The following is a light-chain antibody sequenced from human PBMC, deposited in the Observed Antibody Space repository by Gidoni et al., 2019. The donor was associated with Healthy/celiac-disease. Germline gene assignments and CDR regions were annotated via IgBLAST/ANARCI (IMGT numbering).Light chain of an antibody. CDR1: QSISSY. CDR2: AAS. J-gene: IGKJ4*01. V-gene: IGKV1-39*01. CDR3: KQSYSTPRGT. Sequence: IQMPHAPSSLSASVGDRITITCRASQSISSYLNWYQQKPGKAPKLRNYAASSLQRGVPSRFSGSGSGTDFTLTISSLQPEDFATYYCKQSYSTPRGTFGGGTKVEIK.